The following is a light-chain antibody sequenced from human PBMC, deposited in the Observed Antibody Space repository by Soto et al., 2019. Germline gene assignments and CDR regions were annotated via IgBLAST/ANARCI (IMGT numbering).Light chain of an antibody. V-gene: IGKV3-15*01. CDR1: QSISSN. Sequence: EIVMTQSPATLSVSPGERATLSCRASQSISSNLAWYQQKPGQAPRLLIYGASTRATGIPARFSGSGSGTEFTLTIRSLQSEDFAVYYCQQYNNWPAWTFGQGTKVEIK. CDR2: GAS. J-gene: IGKJ1*01. CDR3: QQYNNWPAWT.